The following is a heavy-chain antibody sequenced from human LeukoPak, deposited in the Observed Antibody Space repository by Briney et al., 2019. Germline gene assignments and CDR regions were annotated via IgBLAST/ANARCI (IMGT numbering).Heavy chain of an antibody. V-gene: IGHV5-51*01. CDR2: IYAGDFDT. Sequence: GESLKISCKGSGYSFSTHWIGWVRQMPGKGLEWLGIIYAGDFDTRYSPSFQGQVTISADKSISTAYLQWSSLKASDTAMYYCASPGYGSGSYSLDYWGQGTLVTVSS. J-gene: IGHJ4*02. CDR1: GYSFSTHW. CDR3: ASPGYGSGSYSLDY. D-gene: IGHD3-10*01.